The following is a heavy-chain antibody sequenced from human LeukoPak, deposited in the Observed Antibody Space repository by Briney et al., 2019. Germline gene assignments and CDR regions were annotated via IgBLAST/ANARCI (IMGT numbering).Heavy chain of an antibody. Sequence: SETLSLTCTVSGGSISSGGYYWSWIRQHPGKGLEWIGYIYYSGSTYYNPSLKSRVTISVDTSKNQFSLKLSSVTAADTAVYYCSAAAGTGLDYWGQGTLVAVSS. CDR2: IYYSGST. V-gene: IGHV4-31*03. CDR1: GGSISSGGYY. D-gene: IGHD6-13*01. J-gene: IGHJ4*02. CDR3: SAAAGTGLDY.